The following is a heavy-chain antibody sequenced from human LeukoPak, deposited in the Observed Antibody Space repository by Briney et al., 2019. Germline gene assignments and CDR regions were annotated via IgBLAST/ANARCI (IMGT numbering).Heavy chain of an antibody. V-gene: IGHV3-23*01. J-gene: IGHJ5*01. CDR2: ISASGGTT. CDR1: GFTFNNYA. D-gene: IGHD2-2*01. CDR3: AKEPREYCSSTSCPNWFDS. Sequence: GGSLRLSCAASGFTFNNYAMSWARQAPGKGLEWVSAISASGGTTYYADSVKGRFTISRDNSENTLFLQMNGLRAEDTAVYYCAKEPREYCSSTSCPNWFDSWGQGTLVTVSS.